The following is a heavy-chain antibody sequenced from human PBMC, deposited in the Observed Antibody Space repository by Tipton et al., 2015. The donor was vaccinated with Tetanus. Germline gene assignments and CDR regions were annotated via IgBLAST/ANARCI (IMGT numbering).Heavy chain of an antibody. CDR1: GFTVSSNY. D-gene: IGHD3-22*01. CDR3: ARDRVDYYDTSGDYYYYGMDV. J-gene: IGHJ6*02. V-gene: IGHV3-53*01. Sequence: SLRLSCAASGFTVSSNYMSWVRQAPGKGLEWVSVIYSGGSTYYADSVKGRFTISRDNSKNTLYLQMNSLRAEDTAVYYCARDRVDYYDTSGDYYYYGMDVWGQGTTVTVSS. CDR2: IYSGGST.